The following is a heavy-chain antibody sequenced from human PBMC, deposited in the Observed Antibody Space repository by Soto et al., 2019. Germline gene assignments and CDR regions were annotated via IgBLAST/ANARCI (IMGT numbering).Heavy chain of an antibody. Sequence: PGGSLRLSCAASGFTFSSYAMSWVRQAPGKGLEWVAVISYDGSNKYYADSVKGRFTISRDNSKNTLYLQMNSLRAEDTAVYYCAKDVYRVVVAAKGMDVWGQGTTVTVSS. D-gene: IGHD2-15*01. CDR1: GFTFSSYA. J-gene: IGHJ6*02. V-gene: IGHV3-30*18. CDR2: ISYDGSNK. CDR3: AKDVYRVVVAAKGMDV.